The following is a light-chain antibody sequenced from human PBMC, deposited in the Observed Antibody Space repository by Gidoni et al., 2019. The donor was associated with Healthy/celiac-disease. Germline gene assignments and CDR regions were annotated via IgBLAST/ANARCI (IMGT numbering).Light chain of an antibody. J-gene: IGKJ1*01. Sequence: IVMTQSPATLSMSPGERATLSCRTSQSVNSNLAWYQQKPGQAPRLLIYGASTRATGIPARFSGSGSGTGFTLTISSLQSEDFAVYYCQQYDNWPPTFGRGTKVEIK. CDR2: GAS. V-gene: IGKV3-15*01. CDR1: QSVNSN. CDR3: QQYDNWPPT.